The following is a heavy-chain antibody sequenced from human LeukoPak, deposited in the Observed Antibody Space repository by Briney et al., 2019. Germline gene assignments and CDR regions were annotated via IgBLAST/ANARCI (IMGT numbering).Heavy chain of an antibody. CDR2: IYYSGSS. D-gene: IGHD5-24*01. CDR3: ARNRDGYNSFDY. J-gene: IGHJ4*02. V-gene: IGHV4-31*02. CDR1: GFTFSSYA. Sequence: LRLSCAASGFTFSSYAMSWVRQPPGKGLEWIGYIYYSGSSYSNPSLRSRVTISVDTSKNHFSLKLSSVTAADTAVYYCARNRDGYNSFDYWGQGTLVTVSS.